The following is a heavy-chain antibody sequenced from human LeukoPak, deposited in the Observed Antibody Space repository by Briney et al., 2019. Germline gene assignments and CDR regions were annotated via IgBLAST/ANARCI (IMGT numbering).Heavy chain of an antibody. J-gene: IGHJ3*02. CDR1: GGSMNNYY. CDR2: IYYSGST. D-gene: IGHD6-19*01. CDR3: ARIAVAADAFDI. Sequence: SETLSLTCTVSGGSMNNYYWSWIRQPPGKGLEWIGYIYYSGSTNYNPSLKSRVTISVDTSKNQFSLKLSSVTAADTAVYYCARIAVAADAFDIWGQGTMVTVSS. V-gene: IGHV4-59*01.